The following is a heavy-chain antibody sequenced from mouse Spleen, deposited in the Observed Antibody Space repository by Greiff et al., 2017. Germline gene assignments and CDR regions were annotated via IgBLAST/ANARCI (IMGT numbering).Heavy chain of an antibody. CDR2: IDPSDSET. V-gene: IGHV1-52*01. CDR3: ARGVGPGLYWYFDV. Sequence: QVQLKQPGAELVRPGSSVKLSCKASGYTFTSYWMHWVKQRPIQGLEWIGNIDPSDSETHYNQKFKDKAILTVDKSSSTAYMQLSSLTSEDSAVYYCARGVGPGLYWYFDVWGAGTTVTVSS. D-gene: IGHD1-1*02. J-gene: IGHJ1*01. CDR1: GYTFTSYW.